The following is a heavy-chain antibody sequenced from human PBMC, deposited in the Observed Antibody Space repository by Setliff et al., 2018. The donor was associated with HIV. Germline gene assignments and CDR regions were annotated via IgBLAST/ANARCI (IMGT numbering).Heavy chain of an antibody. CDR3: ARDGLEGDMAGRQRTYAFGY. J-gene: IGHJ4*02. CDR2: INSSGSTI. D-gene: IGHD2-15*01. V-gene: IGHV3-48*01. CDR1: GFTFSAYR. Sequence: GGSLRLSCAASGFTFSAYRMNWVRQAPGKGLEWLSYINSSGSTICCADSVKGRFTISRDNAKNSLYLQMNSLRAEDTAVYYCARDGLEGDMAGRQRTYAFGYWGQGTLVTVSS.